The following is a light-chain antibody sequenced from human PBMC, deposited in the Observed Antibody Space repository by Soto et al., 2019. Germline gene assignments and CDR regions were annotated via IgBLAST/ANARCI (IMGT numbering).Light chain of an antibody. J-gene: IGKJ1*01. CDR1: QSISTH. V-gene: IGKV1-39*01. CDR2: AAS. Sequence: DIQVTQSPSSLSASVGDRVSITCRASQSISTHLSWYQQKPGKAPKLLIYAASSLQSWVPSRFSGSGSGTDFTLTISRLQPEDFATYYCQQSYTSWWTFGQGTKVDIK. CDR3: QQSYTSWWT.